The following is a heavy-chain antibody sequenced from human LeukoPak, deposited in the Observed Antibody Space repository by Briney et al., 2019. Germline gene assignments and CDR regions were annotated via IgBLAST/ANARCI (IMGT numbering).Heavy chain of an antibody. CDR2: ISSSSTSR. CDR1: GFTFSRYS. D-gene: IGHD3-22*01. J-gene: IGHJ4*02. CDR3: ARARNDYDTSSFSALDY. Sequence: PGGSLRLSCAASGFTFSRYSMNWVRQAPGKGLEWVSYISSSSTSRYYADSVKGLFTISRDNAKNTLYLQINSLRAEDTAVYYCARARNDYDTSSFSALDYWGQGTLVTVSS. V-gene: IGHV3-48*01.